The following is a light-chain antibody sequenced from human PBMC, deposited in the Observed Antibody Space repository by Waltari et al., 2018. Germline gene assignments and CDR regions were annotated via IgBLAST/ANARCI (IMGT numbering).Light chain of an antibody. CDR3: ATWDDNLKGL. Sequence: QSVLTQPASASGTPGQRVTISCSGSRSNIAINGVTWYQQIPGTAPKLLIYNNDQRPSGVPDRFSGSKSGTSASLAISGLQSEDEADYYCATWDDNLKGLFGGGTKLTVL. CDR1: RSNIAING. CDR2: NND. V-gene: IGLV1-44*01. J-gene: IGLJ3*02.